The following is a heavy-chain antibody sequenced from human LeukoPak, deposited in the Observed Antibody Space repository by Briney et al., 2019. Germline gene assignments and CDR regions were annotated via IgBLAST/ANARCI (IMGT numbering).Heavy chain of an antibody. CDR1: GFTFSSYG. V-gene: IGHV3-33*06. D-gene: IGHD1-7*01. J-gene: IGHJ4*02. CDR2: IWYDGSNR. Sequence: GRSLRLSCAASGFTFSSYGMHWVRQAPGKGLEWVAVIWYDGSNRYYADSVKGRFTISRDNSKNTLYLQMDSLRAEDTAVYYCAKEGLKYNWNYMVYFDYWGQGTLVTVSS. CDR3: AKEGLKYNWNYMVYFDY.